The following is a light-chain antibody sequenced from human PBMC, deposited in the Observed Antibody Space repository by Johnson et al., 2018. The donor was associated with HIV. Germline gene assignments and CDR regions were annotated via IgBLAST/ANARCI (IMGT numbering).Light chain of an antibody. CDR1: SSNIGNNY. Sequence: QSVLTQPPSVSAAPGQKVTISCSGSSSNIGNNYVSWYQQLPGTAPKLLIYDNNKRPSGIPDRFSGSKSGTSATLGITGLQTGDDADYYCQSWDSSLSARYVFGTGTKVTVL. CDR3: QSWDSSLSARYV. CDR2: DNN. V-gene: IGLV1-51*01. J-gene: IGLJ1*01.